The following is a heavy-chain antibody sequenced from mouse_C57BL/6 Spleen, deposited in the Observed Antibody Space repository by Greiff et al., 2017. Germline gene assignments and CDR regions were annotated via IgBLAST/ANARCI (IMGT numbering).Heavy chain of an antibody. Sequence: VQLQQSGPELVKPGASVKIPCKASGYTFTDYNMDWVKQSHGKSLEWIGDINPNNGGTIYNQKFKGKATLTVDKSSSTAYRELRSLTSEDTAVYYCARSKDSSFAYWGQGTLVTVSA. J-gene: IGHJ3*01. CDR1: GYTFTDYN. V-gene: IGHV1-18*01. CDR2: INPNNGGT. CDR3: ARSKDSSFAY.